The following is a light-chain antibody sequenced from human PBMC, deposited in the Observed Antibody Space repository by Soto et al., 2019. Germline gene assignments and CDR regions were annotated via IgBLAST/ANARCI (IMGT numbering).Light chain of an antibody. CDR1: QSVLYSSNNKNY. CDR3: QQYYRPWT. CDR2: WAS. Sequence: DIVMTQSPDSLALSLGEMATINCKSSQSVLYSSNNKNYLAWYQQKPGQPPKLLIYWASTRESGVPDRFSGSGSGTDFTLTISSLQAEDVAVYYCQQYYRPWTFGQGTKVEIK. V-gene: IGKV4-1*01. J-gene: IGKJ1*01.